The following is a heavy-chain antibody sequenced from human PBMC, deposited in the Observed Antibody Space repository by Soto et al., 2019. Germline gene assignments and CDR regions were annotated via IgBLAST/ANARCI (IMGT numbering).Heavy chain of an antibody. J-gene: IGHJ4*02. CDR2: IYHSGST. Sequence: QVQLQESGPGLVKPSGTLSLTCGVSGNSISSSNWWSWVRQPPGKGLEWIGEIYHSGSTNYNPSLKSRVTISVDKSKNQFSLKLNSVTAADTAVYYCARDVGYHYDGSPAGQFDFWGQGTLVTVSS. CDR3: ARDVGYHYDGSPAGQFDF. D-gene: IGHD3-22*01. CDR1: GNSISSSNW. V-gene: IGHV4-4*02.